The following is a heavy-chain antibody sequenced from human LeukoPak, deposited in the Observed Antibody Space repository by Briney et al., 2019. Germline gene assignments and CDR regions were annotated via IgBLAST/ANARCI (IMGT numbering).Heavy chain of an antibody. Sequence: GGSLRLSCAASGFTFSDYYMSWVRQAPGKGLEWVANIKQDGSEKYYVDSVKGRFTISRDNAKNSLYLQMNSLRAEDTAVYYCARDLDYLDYWGQGTPVTVSS. CDR2: IKQDGSEK. V-gene: IGHV3-7*04. CDR1: GFTFSDYY. CDR3: ARDLDYLDY. J-gene: IGHJ4*02.